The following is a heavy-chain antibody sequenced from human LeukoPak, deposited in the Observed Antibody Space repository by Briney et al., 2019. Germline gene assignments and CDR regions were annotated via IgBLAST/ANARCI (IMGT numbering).Heavy chain of an antibody. Sequence: GGSLRLSCAVSGFSFSSYAMSWVRQAPGKGLEWVSAISGSGGSTYYADSVKGRFTISRDNSKNTLYLQMNSLRAEDTAVYYCAKASFWSGYPYWGQGTLVTVSS. J-gene: IGHJ4*02. CDR3: AKASFWSGYPY. V-gene: IGHV3-23*01. CDR1: GFSFSSYA. D-gene: IGHD3-3*01. CDR2: ISGSGGST.